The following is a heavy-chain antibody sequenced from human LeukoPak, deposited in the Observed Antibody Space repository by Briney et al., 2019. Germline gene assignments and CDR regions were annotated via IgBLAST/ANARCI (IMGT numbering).Heavy chain of an antibody. V-gene: IGHV4-59*01. Sequence: SETLSLTCTVSGGSMSSYYWSWIRQPPGKGLEWIGHIYYSGSTNYNPSLKSRVTISVDTSKNQFSLRLSSVTAADTAVYYCARNYDSSGYTAFGHWGRGTPVTVS. CDR2: IYYSGST. J-gene: IGHJ4*02. CDR3: ARNYDSSGYTAFGH. CDR1: GGSMSSYY. D-gene: IGHD3-22*01.